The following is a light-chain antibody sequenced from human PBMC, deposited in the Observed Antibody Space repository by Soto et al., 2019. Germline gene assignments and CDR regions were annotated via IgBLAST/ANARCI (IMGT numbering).Light chain of an antibody. J-gene: IGLJ1*01. V-gene: IGLV2-14*01. CDR1: SIDVGAYNY. Sequence: QSDLPQPASVSGSPGQSITISFTGTSIDVGAYNYDSWYQQYPGEAPKVIIYDVSHRPAGVSNRFSGSKSGNTASLTISGLQTQDEADYYCSSYTSATTYVFGTGTKVTVL. CDR2: DVS. CDR3: SSYTSATTYV.